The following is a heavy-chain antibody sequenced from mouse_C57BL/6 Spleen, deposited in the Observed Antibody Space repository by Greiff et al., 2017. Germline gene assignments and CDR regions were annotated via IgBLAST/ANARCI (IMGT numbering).Heavy chain of an antibody. V-gene: IGHV5-9-1*02. CDR1: GFTFSSYA. J-gene: IGHJ2*01. CDR3: TRERGSTHFDY. CDR2: ISSGGDSS. D-gene: IGHD2-1*01. Sequence: EVMLVESGEGLVKPGGSLKLSCAASGFTFSSYAMSWVRQTPEKRLEWVAYISSGGDSSYYADTVKGRFTISRDNARNTLYLQMSSLKSEDTAMYYCTRERGSTHFDYWGQGTTLTVSS.